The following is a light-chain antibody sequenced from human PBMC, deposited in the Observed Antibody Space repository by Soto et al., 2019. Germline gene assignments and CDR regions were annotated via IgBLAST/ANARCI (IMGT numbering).Light chain of an antibody. J-gene: IGKJ4*01. CDR3: QQYGDSPT. CDR2: GAS. Sequence: EIVLTQSPGTLFLSPGERATLSCRASQSVRSRYVAWYQQKPGQAPRLLIYGASSRATGIPDRFSGSGSGTVFTFTISRLEPEGLAVYYWQQYGDSPTFGGGTKVGIK. V-gene: IGKV3-20*01. CDR1: QSVRSRY.